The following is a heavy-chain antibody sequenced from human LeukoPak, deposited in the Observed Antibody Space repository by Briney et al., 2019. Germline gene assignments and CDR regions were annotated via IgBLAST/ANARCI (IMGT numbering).Heavy chain of an antibody. CDR1: GFTFSSYA. CDR2: ISGSGGST. D-gene: IGHD3-10*01. V-gene: IGHV3-23*01. J-gene: IGHJ4*02. CDR3: ARRGSAMANYFDY. Sequence: SGGSLRLSCAASGFTFSSYAMSWVRQAPGKGLEWVSAISGSGGSTYYADSVKGRFTISRDNSKNTLYLQMNSLRAEDTAVYYCARRGSAMANYFDYWGQGTLVTVSS.